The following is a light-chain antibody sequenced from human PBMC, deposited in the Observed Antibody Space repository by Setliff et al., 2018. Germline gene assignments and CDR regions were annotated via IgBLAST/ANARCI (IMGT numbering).Light chain of an antibody. CDR1: SSDVGGYKY. CDR2: EVS. J-gene: IGLJ2*01. V-gene: IGLV2-8*01. CDR3: ASYAGNNNLI. Sequence: SALTQPPSASGSPGQSVTISCTGSSSDVGGYKYVSWYQQHPGKAPKLMIYEVSKRPSGVPDRFSGSKSGNTASLTVSGLQAEDEADYYCASYAGNNNLIFGGGTKVTVL.